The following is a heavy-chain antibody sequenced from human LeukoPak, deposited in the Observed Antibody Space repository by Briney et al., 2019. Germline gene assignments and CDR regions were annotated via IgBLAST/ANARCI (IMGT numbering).Heavy chain of an antibody. CDR1: GFTFSRYW. D-gene: IGHD4-11*01. Sequence: GGSLRLSCAASGFTFSRYWMHWVRQAPGKGLVWVSRINSDGSSTSYADSVKGRFTISRDNAKNTLYLQMNSLTVEDTAVYYCARDGLTETTRDSDYWGQGTLVTASS. V-gene: IGHV3-74*01. CDR3: ARDGLTETTRDSDY. CDR2: INSDGSST. J-gene: IGHJ4*02.